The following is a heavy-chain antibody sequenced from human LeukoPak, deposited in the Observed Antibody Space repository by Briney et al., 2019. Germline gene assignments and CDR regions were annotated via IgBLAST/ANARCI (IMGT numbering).Heavy chain of an antibody. J-gene: IGHJ4*02. CDR2: IDSSGYT. D-gene: IGHD3-10*01. Sequence: SQTLSLTCTVFGGSINSGSYYWSWIRQPAGKGLEWIGRIDSSGYTNYNPSLKSRVTISVDTSKNQFSLKLSSVTAADTAVYYCARGRELGYWGQGTLVTVSS. V-gene: IGHV4-61*02. CDR3: ARGRELGY. CDR1: GGSINSGSYY.